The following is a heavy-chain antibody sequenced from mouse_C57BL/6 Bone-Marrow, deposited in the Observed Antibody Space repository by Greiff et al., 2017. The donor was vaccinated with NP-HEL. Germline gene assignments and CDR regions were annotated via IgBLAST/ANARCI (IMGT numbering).Heavy chain of an antibody. J-gene: IGHJ2*01. CDR3: ARGGNDHYFDY. V-gene: IGHV1-69*01. CDR1: GYTFTSYW. Sequence: QVQLQQPGAELVMPGASVKLSCKASGYTFTSYWMHWVKQRPGQGLEWIGEIDPSDSYTNYNQKFKGKSTLTVDKSSSTAYMQLSSLTSEDSAVYYCARGGNDHYFDYWGQGTTLTVSS. CDR2: IDPSDSYT. D-gene: IGHD2-2*01.